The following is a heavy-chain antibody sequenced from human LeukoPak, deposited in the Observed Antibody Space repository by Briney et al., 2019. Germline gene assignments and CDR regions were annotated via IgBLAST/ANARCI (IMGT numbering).Heavy chain of an antibody. J-gene: IGHJ2*01. CDR3: ARVFSPHHSSGRPGWYFDL. CDR1: GGSFSGYY. Sequence: SETLSLTCAVYGGSFSGYYWSWIRQPPGKGLEWIGEINHSGSTNYNPSLKSRVTISVDTSKNQFSLKLSSVSAADTAVYYCARVFSPHHSSGRPGWYFDLWGRGTLVTVSS. V-gene: IGHV4-34*01. D-gene: IGHD6-19*01. CDR2: INHSGST.